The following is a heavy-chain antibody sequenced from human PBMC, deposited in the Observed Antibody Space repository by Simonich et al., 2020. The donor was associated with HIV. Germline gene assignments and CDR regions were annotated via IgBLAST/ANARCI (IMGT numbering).Heavy chain of an antibody. CDR1: GGSFSGYN. CDR2: INHRGST. Sequence: QVQLQQWGAGLLTPSETLSLTCAVYGGSFSGYNWGWIRQPPGKGLEWIGEINHRGSTNYNPSLKSRVTISVDTSKNQVSLKLSAVTAADTAVYYCARLTAGGLGEYFQHWGQGTLVTVSS. D-gene: IGHD6-13*01. J-gene: IGHJ1*01. CDR3: ARLTAGGLGEYFQH. V-gene: IGHV4-34*01.